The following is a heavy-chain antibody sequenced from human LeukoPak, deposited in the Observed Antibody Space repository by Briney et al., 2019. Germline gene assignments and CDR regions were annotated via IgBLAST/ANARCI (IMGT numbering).Heavy chain of an antibody. CDR3: ARAVGYCSGGSCSLDY. V-gene: IGHV4-4*02. D-gene: IGHD2-15*01. CDR1: GGSINSNYW. J-gene: IGHJ4*02. CDR2: INHSGST. Sequence: SGTLSLTCAVSGGSINSNYWWTWVRQSPGKGLEWIGEINHSGSTNYNPSLKSRVTISVDTSKNQFSLKLSSVTAADTAVFYCARAVGYCSGGSCSLDYWGQGTLVTVSS.